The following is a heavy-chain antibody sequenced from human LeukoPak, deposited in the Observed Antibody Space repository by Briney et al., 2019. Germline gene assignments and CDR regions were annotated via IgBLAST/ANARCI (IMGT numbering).Heavy chain of an antibody. V-gene: IGHV1-2*02. J-gene: IGHJ3*02. Sequence: ASVKVSCKASGYTFTGYYMHWVRQAPGQGLEWMGWINPNSGGTNYAQKFQGRVTMTSDTSISTAYMELSRLRSDDTAVYYCARDSAGTQDGAFDIWGQGTMVTVSS. CDR3: ARDSAGTQDGAFDI. D-gene: IGHD1-1*01. CDR1: GYTFTGYY. CDR2: INPNSGGT.